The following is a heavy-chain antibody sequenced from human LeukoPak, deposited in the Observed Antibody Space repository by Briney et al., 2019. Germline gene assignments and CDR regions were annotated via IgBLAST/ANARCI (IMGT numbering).Heavy chain of an antibody. V-gene: IGHV3-49*04. CDR1: GFTLGDYG. CDR3: TRVLDRSYYFSWVPDY. Sequence: GRSLRLSCTTSGFTLGDYGLSWVRQAPGKGLEWVSFVRSKSYGGTKEYAASVKGRFTISRDDSTRIAYLQMNSLKTEDTAVYYCTRVLDRSYYFSWVPDYWGQGTLVTVSS. J-gene: IGHJ4*02. CDR2: VRSKSYGGTK. D-gene: IGHD1-26*01.